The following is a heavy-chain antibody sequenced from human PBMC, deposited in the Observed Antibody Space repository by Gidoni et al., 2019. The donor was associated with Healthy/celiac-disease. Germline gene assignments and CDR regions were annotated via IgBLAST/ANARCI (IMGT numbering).Heavy chain of an antibody. V-gene: IGHV1-69*01. CDR1: GGTFSSYA. CDR3: ARVYIDRRNDDDYYYGMDV. J-gene: IGHJ6*02. CDR2: IIPIFGTA. D-gene: IGHD1-1*01. Sequence: QVQLVQSGAEVKKPGSSVKVSCKASGGTFSSYAISWVRQAPGQGLEWMGGIIPIFGTANYAQKFQGRVTITADESTSTAYMELSSLRSEDTAVYYCARVYIDRRNDDDYYYGMDVWGQGTTVTVSS.